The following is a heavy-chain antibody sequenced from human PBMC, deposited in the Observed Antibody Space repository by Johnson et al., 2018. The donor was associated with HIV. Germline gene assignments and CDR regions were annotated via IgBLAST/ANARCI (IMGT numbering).Heavy chain of an antibody. D-gene: IGHD4-17*01. CDR3: ARPADYGDYSRDAFDI. V-gene: IGHV3-11*04. CDR1: EFTFSNAW. J-gene: IGHJ3*02. Sequence: QEQLVESGGGLVKPGGSLRLSCAASEFTFSNAWMSWVRQAPGKGLEWVSYISRSGSTIYYADSVKGRFTISRDNAKNSLYLQMNSLRVEDTALYYCARPADYGDYSRDAFDIWGQGTMVTVSS. CDR2: ISRSGSTI.